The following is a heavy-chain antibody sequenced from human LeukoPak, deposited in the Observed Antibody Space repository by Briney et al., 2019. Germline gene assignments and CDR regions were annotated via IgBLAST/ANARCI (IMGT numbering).Heavy chain of an antibody. D-gene: IGHD2-15*01. Sequence: QAGGSLRLSCAASGFTFSSYAMSWVRQAPGKGLEWVSAISGSGGSTYYADSVKGRFTISRDNSKNTLYLQMNSLRAEDTAVYYCAKDLSDNVVGMDVWGQGTTVTVSS. CDR3: AKDLSDNVVGMDV. CDR1: GFTFSSYA. J-gene: IGHJ6*02. CDR2: ISGSGGST. V-gene: IGHV3-23*01.